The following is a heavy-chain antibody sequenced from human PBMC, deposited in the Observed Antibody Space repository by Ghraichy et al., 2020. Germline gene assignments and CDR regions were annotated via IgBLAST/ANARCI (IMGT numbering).Heavy chain of an antibody. D-gene: IGHD3-22*01. V-gene: IGHV4-39*01. CDR3: ARHDPTENKWLTARFFDY. CDR2: IFFSGST. Sequence: SETLSLTCTVSGGSINSASYYWGWIRQPPGKGLEWIGNIFFSGSTYYNPSLKSRVTISVDTSKHQFSLKLSSVTATDTAVYYCARHDPTENKWLTARFFDYWGEGTLVTVSS. CDR1: GGSINSASYY. J-gene: IGHJ4*02.